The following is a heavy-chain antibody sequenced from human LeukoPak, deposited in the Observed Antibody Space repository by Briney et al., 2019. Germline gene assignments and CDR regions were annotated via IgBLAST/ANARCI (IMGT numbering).Heavy chain of an antibody. D-gene: IGHD1-26*01. J-gene: IGHJ2*01. CDR2: INWNGGST. CDR3: ARDPVGATSWYFDL. CDR1: GFTFDDYG. Sequence: GGSLRLSCAAFGFTFDDYGMSWVRQAPGKGLEWVSGINWNGGSTGYADSVKGRFTISRDNAKNSLYLQMNSLRAEDTALYYCARDPVGATSWYFDLWGRGTLVTVSS. V-gene: IGHV3-20*04.